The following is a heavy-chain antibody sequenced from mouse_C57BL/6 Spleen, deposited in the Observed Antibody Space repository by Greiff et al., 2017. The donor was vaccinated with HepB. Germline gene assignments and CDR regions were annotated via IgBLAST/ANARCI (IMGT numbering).Heavy chain of an antibody. J-gene: IGHJ1*03. CDR1: GYTFTSYG. Sequence: VQLQQSGAELARPGASVKLSCKASGYTFTSYGISWVKQRTGQGLEWIGEIYPRSGNTYYNEKFKGKATLPADKSSSTAYMELRSLTSEDSAVYFCSRISPPGTTRVHWYFDVWGTGTTVTVSS. CDR2: IYPRSGNT. D-gene: IGHD1-1*01. CDR3: SRISPPGTTRVHWYFDV. V-gene: IGHV1-81*01.